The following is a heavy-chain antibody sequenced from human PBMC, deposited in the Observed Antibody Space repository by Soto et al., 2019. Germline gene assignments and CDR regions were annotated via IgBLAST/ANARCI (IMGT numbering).Heavy chain of an antibody. V-gene: IGHV4-39*01. D-gene: IGHD6-6*01. CDR2: IYYSGST. J-gene: IGHJ3*02. CDR3: ARLADEQLLGAFDI. Sequence: SETLSLTCTVSGGSISSSSYYWGWIRQPPGKGLEWIGSIYYSGSTYYNPSLKSRVTISVDTSKNQFSLKLSSVTAADTAVYYCARLADEQLLGAFDIWGQGTMVTVSS. CDR1: GGSISSSSYY.